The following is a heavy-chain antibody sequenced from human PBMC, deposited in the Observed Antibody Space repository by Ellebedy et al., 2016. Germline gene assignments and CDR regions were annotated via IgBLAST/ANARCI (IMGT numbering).Heavy chain of an antibody. CDR1: GFTFSDHY. D-gene: IGHD4-11*01. J-gene: IGHJ5*02. CDR3: VSRGDDSSNQNWFDP. Sequence: GGSLRLSXVGSGFTFSDHYMDWVRQAPGKGLEWVGRSRNKVNSYTTEYAASVEGRFTISRDDSKKSLYLQMNSLKIEDTAVYYCVSRGDDSSNQNWFDPWGQGTLVTVSS. V-gene: IGHV3-72*01. CDR2: SRNKVNSYTT.